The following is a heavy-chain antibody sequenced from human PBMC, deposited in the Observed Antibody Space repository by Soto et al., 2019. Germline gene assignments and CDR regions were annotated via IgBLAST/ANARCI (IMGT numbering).Heavy chain of an antibody. CDR1: GFTFSTNS. J-gene: IGHJ4*02. Sequence: EVQLLESGGGLEQPGGSLSLSCTAPGFTFSTNSMSWVRQAPGKGLEWVSTISDSGSTYYADSVKGRFTISRDNSKNTLYLEMNSLRAEDTAVYYCAKDKGGRYCSRTSCLYSFDYWGQGTLVTVSS. D-gene: IGHD2-2*01. CDR2: ISDSGST. V-gene: IGHV3-23*01. CDR3: AKDKGGRYCSRTSCLYSFDY.